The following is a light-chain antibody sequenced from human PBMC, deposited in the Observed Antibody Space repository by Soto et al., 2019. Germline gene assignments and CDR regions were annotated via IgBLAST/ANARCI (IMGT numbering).Light chain of an antibody. CDR1: SSDVGGYNY. Sequence: QSALTQPASVSGSPGQSITISCTGTSSDVGGYNYVSWYQQHPGKAPKLMIYEVSNRPSGVSNRFSGSKSGNTASLTISGLQAEDEADYYCNSFTSSSTHVFGSGTKLTVL. CDR2: EVS. CDR3: NSFTSSSTHV. J-gene: IGLJ1*01. V-gene: IGLV2-14*01.